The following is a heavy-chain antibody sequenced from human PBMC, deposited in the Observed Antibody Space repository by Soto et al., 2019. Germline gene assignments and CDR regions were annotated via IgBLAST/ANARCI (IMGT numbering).Heavy chain of an antibody. D-gene: IGHD3-3*01. J-gene: IGHJ6*02. V-gene: IGHV1-2*04. Sequence: ASVKVSCKASGYTFTGYYMHWVRQAPGQGLEWMGWINPNSGGTNYAQKFQGWVTMTRDTSISTAYMELSRLRSDDTAVYYCARGFNDFWSGHSGYYYYGMDVWGQGTTVTVSS. CDR3: ARGFNDFWSGHSGYYYYGMDV. CDR1: GYTFTGYY. CDR2: INPNSGGT.